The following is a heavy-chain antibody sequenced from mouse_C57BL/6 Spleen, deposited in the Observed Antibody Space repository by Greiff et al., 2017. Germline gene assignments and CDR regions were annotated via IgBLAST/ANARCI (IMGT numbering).Heavy chain of an antibody. D-gene: IGHD4-1*01. CDR2: FYPEDGET. V-gene: IGHV14-2*01. Sequence: EVQRVESGAELVKPGASVKLSCTASGFNFTDYSMHWVKQRTEQGLEWIGRFYPEDGETKYAPKFPGTATITADTSSNTGYLQHDSPASDDTAIYYCANWDDDGGQGTTLTVSS. J-gene: IGHJ2*01. CDR3: ANWDDD. CDR1: GFNFTDYS.